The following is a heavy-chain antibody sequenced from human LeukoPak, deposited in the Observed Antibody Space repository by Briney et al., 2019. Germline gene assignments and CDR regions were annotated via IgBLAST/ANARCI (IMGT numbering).Heavy chain of an antibody. CDR1: GDSITSYY. D-gene: IGHD2-15*01. J-gene: IGHJ3*02. CDR2: IYHNRRP. CDR3: VRDPREDCSGDSCFWDDAFDI. V-gene: IGHV4-59*01. Sequence: PSETLSLTCTVSGDSITSYYWSWIRQPPGKGLEWIGHIYHNRRPNYNPSLRSRVAISVDTSKNQLSLKLSSVTAADTAVYYCVRDPREDCSGDSCFWDDAFDIWGQGTAVIVSS.